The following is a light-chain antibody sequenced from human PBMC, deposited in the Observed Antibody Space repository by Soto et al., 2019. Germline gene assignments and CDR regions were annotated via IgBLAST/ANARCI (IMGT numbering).Light chain of an antibody. CDR2: SAS. CDR1: HGISSG. V-gene: IGKV1D-12*01. J-gene: IGKJ2*01. Sequence: DIQMTQSPSFGSASIGDRVTITCRASHGISSGLAWYQQKPGQAPKLLIYSASSMKSGVPARFSGSGSGTDFTLTISSLQPEDFATYYCQQSNTFPYTFGQGTKLEIK. CDR3: QQSNTFPYT.